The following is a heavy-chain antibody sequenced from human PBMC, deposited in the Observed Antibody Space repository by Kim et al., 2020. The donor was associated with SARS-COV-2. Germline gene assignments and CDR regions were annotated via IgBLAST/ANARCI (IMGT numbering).Heavy chain of an antibody. Sequence: ASVKVSCKASGYTFTSYYMHWVRQAPGQGLEWMGIINPSGGSTSYAQKFQGRVTMTRDTSTSTVYMELSSLRSEDTAVYYCAREIGITFGEMIKRYGMDVWGQGTTVTVSS. V-gene: IGHV1-46*01. CDR3: AREIGITFGEMIKRYGMDV. J-gene: IGHJ6*02. CDR1: GYTFTSYY. D-gene: IGHD3-16*01. CDR2: INPSGGST.